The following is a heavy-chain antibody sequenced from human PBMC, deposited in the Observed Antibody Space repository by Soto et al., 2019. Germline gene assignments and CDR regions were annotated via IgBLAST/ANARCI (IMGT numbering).Heavy chain of an antibody. CDR3: ARAGNYGDYYFDY. CDR2: IYYSGST. CDR1: GGSVSSGSYY. Sequence: PSETLSLTCTVSGGSVSSGSYYWSWIRQPPGKGLEWIGYIYYSGSTNYNPSLKSRVTISVDTSKNQFSLKLGSVTAADTAVYYCARAGNYGDYYFDYWGQGTLVTVSS. V-gene: IGHV4-61*01. D-gene: IGHD4-17*01. J-gene: IGHJ4*02.